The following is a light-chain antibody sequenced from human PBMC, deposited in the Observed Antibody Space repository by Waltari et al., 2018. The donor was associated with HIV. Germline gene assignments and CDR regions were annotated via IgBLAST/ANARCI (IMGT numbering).Light chain of an antibody. CDR1: STYAGCSSS. CDR2: DVS. V-gene: IGLV2-14*01. CDR3: SSYTSSSTVV. J-gene: IGLJ2*01. Sequence: QSALTQPASVSGSPAPSITIPHHGTSTYAGCSSSVSRYQQYQSKAPKLIIDDVSNRPSGVSNRFSASKSGNTASLTISGLQAEDEADYYCSSYTSSSTVVFGGGTKLTVL.